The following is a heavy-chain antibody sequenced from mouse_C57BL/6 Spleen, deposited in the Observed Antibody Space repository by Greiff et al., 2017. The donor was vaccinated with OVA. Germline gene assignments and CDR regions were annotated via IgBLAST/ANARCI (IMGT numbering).Heavy chain of an antibody. CDR1: GFTLSDYG. V-gene: IGHV5-17*01. CDR3: ASPIYYGNGMDY. D-gene: IGHD2-1*01. CDR2: ISSGSSTI. Sequence: EVMLVESGGGLVKPGGSLKLSCAASGFTLSDYGMHWVRQAPEKGLEWVAYISSGSSTIYYADTVKGRFTISRDNAKNTLFLQMTSLRSEDTAMYYCASPIYYGNGMDYWGQGTSVTVSS. J-gene: IGHJ4*01.